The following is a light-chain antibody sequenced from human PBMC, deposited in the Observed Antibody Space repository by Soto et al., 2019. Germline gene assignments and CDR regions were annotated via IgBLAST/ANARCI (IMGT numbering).Light chain of an antibody. Sequence: IRLTHSVVTVSLSPVERSTLSCSSSQSVSNNYLAWYQQKPGQAPRLLIYAASNRETGIPDRFSGSGSGTDFTLTISSLEPEDFAVYYCQQYCASPPITCGQGTRREIK. V-gene: IGKV3-20*01. CDR3: QQYCASPPIT. CDR2: AAS. CDR1: QSVSNNY. J-gene: IGKJ5*01.